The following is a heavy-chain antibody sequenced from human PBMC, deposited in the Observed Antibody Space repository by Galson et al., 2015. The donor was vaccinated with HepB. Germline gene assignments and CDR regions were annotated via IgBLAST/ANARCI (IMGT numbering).Heavy chain of an antibody. CDR1: GFTFSDYY. D-gene: IGHD3-22*01. V-gene: IGHV3-11*01. CDR3: ARARLYDSSPFDY. J-gene: IGHJ4*02. CDR2: ISSSGSTI. Sequence: SLRLSCAASGFTFSDYYMSWIRQAPGKGLEWVSYISSSGSTIYYADSVKGRFTISRDNAKNSLYLQMNSLRAEDTAVYYCARARLYDSSPFDYWGQGTLVTVSS.